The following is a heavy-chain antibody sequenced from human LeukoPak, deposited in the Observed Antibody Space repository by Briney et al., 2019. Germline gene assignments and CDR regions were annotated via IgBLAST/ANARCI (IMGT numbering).Heavy chain of an antibody. CDR3: AKALEVIDDWGDFDY. V-gene: IGHV3-48*01. Sequence: PGGSLRLSCAASGFTFSSYSMNWVRQAPGKGLEWVSYISSSSSTIYYADSVKGRFTISRDNSKNTLYLQMNSLRAEDTAVYYCAKALEVIDDWGDFDYWGQGTLVTVSS. D-gene: IGHD7-27*01. J-gene: IGHJ4*02. CDR1: GFTFSSYS. CDR2: ISSSSSTI.